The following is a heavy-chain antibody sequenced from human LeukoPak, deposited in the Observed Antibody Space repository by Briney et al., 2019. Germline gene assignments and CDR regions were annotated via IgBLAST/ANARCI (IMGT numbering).Heavy chain of an antibody. Sequence: SETLSLTCAVYGGSFSGYYWSWIRQPPGKGLEWIGEINHSGSTNYNPSLKSRVTISVDTSKNQFSLKLSSVTAADTAVYYCARGPLTDGPFDYWGQGTLVTVSS. CDR1: GGSFSGYY. D-gene: IGHD3-16*01. V-gene: IGHV4-34*01. CDR3: ARGPLTDGPFDY. J-gene: IGHJ4*02. CDR2: INHSGST.